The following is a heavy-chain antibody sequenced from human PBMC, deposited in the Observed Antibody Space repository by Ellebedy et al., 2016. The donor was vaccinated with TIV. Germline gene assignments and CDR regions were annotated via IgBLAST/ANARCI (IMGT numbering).Heavy chain of an antibody. J-gene: IGHJ4*02. D-gene: IGHD1-26*01. Sequence: MPSETLSLTCTVFGGSISSYYWSWIRQPPGKGLEWNGYIYYSGSTNYNPSLKSRVTIAVDTSKNQFSLKLSSVTAADTAVYYCATRNRVGATRGTFDYWGQGTLVTVSS. CDR3: ATRNRVGATRGTFDY. CDR2: IYYSGST. V-gene: IGHV4-59*01. CDR1: GGSISSYY.